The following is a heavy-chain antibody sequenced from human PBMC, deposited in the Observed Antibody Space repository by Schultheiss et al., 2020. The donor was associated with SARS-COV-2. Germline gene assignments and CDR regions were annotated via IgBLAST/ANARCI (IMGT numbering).Heavy chain of an antibody. V-gene: IGHV2-26*01. J-gene: IGHJ6*02. Sequence: SGPTLVKPTQTLTLTCTFSGFSLSTAGVGVGWIRQPPGKALEWLAHIFSNDEKSYSTSLKTRLTISKDTSKNQVVLTMTNMDPVDTATYYCAREYYDILTGYLGMDVWGQGTTVTVSS. D-gene: IGHD3-9*01. CDR2: IFSNDEK. CDR1: GFSLSTAGVG. CDR3: AREYYDILTGYLGMDV.